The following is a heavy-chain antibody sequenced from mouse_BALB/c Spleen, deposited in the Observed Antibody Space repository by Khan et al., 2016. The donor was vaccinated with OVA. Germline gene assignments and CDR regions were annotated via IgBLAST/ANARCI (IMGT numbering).Heavy chain of an antibody. CDR2: IDPFNGGT. CDR1: GYSFTSYY. J-gene: IGHJ3*01. V-gene: IGHV1S135*01. CDR3: ARGAFGY. Sequence: QLQQSGPELMKPGASVNISCKASGYSFTSYYIHWVKQSHGKSLEWIGYIDPFNGGTDYNQKFKGKATWTVDKSSSTAYMHLSSLTSEDSAVYYCARGAFGYWGQGTLVTVSA.